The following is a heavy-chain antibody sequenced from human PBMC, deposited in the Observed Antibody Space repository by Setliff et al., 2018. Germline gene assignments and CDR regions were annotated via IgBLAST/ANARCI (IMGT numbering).Heavy chain of an antibody. V-gene: IGHV4-38-2*02. CDR3: AREQWLDPPGYYYMDV. D-gene: IGHD6-19*01. CDR2: IHSGTT. Sequence: PSETLSLTCAVSGYSISSAYYWGWIRQPPGKGLEWIGSIHSGTTYYNPSLKSRVTISVDTSKNQFSLKLSSVTAADTAVYYCAREQWLDPPGYYYMDVWAKGTTVTVSS. CDR1: GYSISSAYY. J-gene: IGHJ6*03.